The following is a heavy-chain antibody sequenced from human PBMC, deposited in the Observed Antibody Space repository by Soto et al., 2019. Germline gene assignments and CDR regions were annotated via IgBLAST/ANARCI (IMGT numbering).Heavy chain of an antibody. D-gene: IGHD2-21*02. Sequence: QVQLVQSGAEVKKPGASVKVSCKASGYTFTSYYMHWVRQAPGQGLEWMGIINPSGGSTSYAQKFQGRVTMTRDTSTSTVYMELSSLRSEDTAVYYCAREGALGYCGGDCYPGWIYYYYGMDVWGQGTTVTVSS. CDR1: GYTFTSYY. CDR3: AREGALGYCGGDCYPGWIYYYYGMDV. J-gene: IGHJ6*02. V-gene: IGHV1-46*01. CDR2: INPSGGST.